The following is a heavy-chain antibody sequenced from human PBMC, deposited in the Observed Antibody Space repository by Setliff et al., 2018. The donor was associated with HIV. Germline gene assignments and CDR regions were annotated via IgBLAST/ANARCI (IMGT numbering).Heavy chain of an antibody. J-gene: IGHJ4*02. CDR2: IHPGNDNR. V-gene: IGHV1-3*01. D-gene: IGHD2-2*01. CDR1: GYTFNSYL. Sequence: ASVKVSCKASGYTFNSYLVCWVRQAPGQRLEWMGWIHPGNDNREYSQRFQGRLTMTRDTSASMVYMELNSLTSEDTAVYFCARLSSVYAAIDNWGPGTLVTVSS. CDR3: ARLSSVYAAIDN.